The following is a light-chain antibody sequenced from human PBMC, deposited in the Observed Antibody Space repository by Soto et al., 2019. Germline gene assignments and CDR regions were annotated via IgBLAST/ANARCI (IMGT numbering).Light chain of an antibody. Sequence: QSALTQPPSAYGSPGQSVTISCTGASNDVGGYNYVSWYQQHPGKAPKLMIYEVNKRPSGVPDRFSGSKSGNTASLTVSGLQAEDEADYYCSSYGGSNNYVVFGGGTKLTVL. J-gene: IGLJ2*01. CDR2: EVN. V-gene: IGLV2-8*01. CDR3: SSYGGSNNYVV. CDR1: SNDVGGYNY.